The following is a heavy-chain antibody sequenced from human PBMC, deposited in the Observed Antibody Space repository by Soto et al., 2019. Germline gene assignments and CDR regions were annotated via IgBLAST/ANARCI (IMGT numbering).Heavy chain of an antibody. CDR1: GFTFSSYE. CDR3: ARDRGVVVAAPWGWFDP. Sequence: EVQLVESGGGLVQPGGSLRLSCAASGFTFSSYEMNWVRQAPGKGLEWVSYISSSGSTIYYADSVKGRFTISRDNAKNSLYLQMNSLSAEDTAVYYCARDRGVVVAAPWGWFDPWGQGTLVTVSS. V-gene: IGHV3-48*03. J-gene: IGHJ5*02. D-gene: IGHD2-15*01. CDR2: ISSSGSTI.